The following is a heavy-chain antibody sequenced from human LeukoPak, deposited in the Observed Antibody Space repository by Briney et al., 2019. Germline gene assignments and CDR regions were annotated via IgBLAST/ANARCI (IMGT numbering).Heavy chain of an antibody. J-gene: IGHJ4*02. CDR1: GFTFSTYS. V-gene: IGHV3-48*01. CDR2: ISSSSSTI. Sequence: GGSLRLSCAASGFTFSTYSMNWVRQAPGKGLEWVSCISSSSSTIYYADSVKGRFTISRDNAKNSLYLQMNSLRAEDTAVYYCARGSTYYDSSGQVPFDYWGQGTLVTVSS. CDR3: ARGSTYYDSSGQVPFDY. D-gene: IGHD3-22*01.